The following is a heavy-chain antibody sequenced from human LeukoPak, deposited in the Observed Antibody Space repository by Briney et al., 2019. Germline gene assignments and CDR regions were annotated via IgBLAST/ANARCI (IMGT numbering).Heavy chain of an antibody. J-gene: IGHJ4*02. V-gene: IGHV4-59*01. CDR1: GGSIRSYS. CDR3: AKDGREYSFDY. Sequence: PSETLSLTCTVSGGSIRSYSWGWIRQPPGKPLEWIGYLYYSGSTDYNPSLRSRVTISSDTSNNRFSLRLSSVTAADTAVYYCAKDGREYSFDYWGQGTLVTVSS. CDR2: LYYSGST.